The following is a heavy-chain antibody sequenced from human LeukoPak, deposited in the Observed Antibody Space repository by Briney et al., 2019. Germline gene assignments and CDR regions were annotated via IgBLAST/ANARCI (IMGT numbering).Heavy chain of an antibody. Sequence: ALVKVSCKASGYTFTSYGISWVRQAPGQGLEWMGWISAYNGNTNYAQKLQGRVTMTTDTSTSTAYMELRSLRSDDTAVYYCARDGIAAAGRYYYYGMDVWGQGTTVTVSS. CDR3: ARDGIAAAGRYYYYGMDV. CDR1: GYTFTSYG. CDR2: ISAYNGNT. D-gene: IGHD6-13*01. V-gene: IGHV1-18*01. J-gene: IGHJ6*02.